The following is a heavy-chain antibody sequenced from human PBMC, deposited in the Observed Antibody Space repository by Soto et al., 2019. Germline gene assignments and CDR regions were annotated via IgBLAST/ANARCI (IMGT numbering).Heavy chain of an antibody. CDR1: GGSISSSSYY. D-gene: IGHD3-10*01. Sequence: SETLSLTCTVSGGSISSSSYYWGWIRQPPGKGLEWIGSIYYSGSTYYNPSLKSRVTISVDTSKNQFSLKLSSVTAADTAVYYCARQGPLLLWFGELFHSGAYGMDVWGQGTTVT. CDR2: IYYSGST. J-gene: IGHJ6*02. CDR3: ARQGPLLLWFGELFHSGAYGMDV. V-gene: IGHV4-39*01.